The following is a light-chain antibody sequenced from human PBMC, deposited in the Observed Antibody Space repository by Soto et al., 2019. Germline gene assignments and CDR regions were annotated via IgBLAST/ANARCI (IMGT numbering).Light chain of an antibody. CDR3: QTWGTGIVT. Sequence: QSVLTQSPSASASPGASVKLTCTLSSGHTNYAIAWHQQQPEKGPRFLMKINSDGSHSKGDGVPDRFSGSSSGAERYFTISSLQSEDEADYYCQTWGTGIVTFGGGTKVTVL. V-gene: IGLV4-69*01. CDR2: INSDGSH. CDR1: SGHTNYA. J-gene: IGLJ2*01.